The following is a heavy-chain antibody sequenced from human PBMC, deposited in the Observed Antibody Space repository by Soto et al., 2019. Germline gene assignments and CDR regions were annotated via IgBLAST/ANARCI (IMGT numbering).Heavy chain of an antibody. J-gene: IGHJ4*02. CDR2: IDWDDDK. D-gene: IGHD2-2*01. Sequence: SGPTLVKPTQTLTLTCTFSGFSLSTSGMCVSWIRQPPGKALEWLARIDWDDDKYYSTSLKTRLTISKDTSKNQVVLTMTNMDPVDTATYYCARIRSYCSSTSCYVAGIDYWGQGTLVTVSS. V-gene: IGHV2-70*11. CDR1: GFSLSTSGMC. CDR3: ARIRSYCSSTSCYVAGIDY.